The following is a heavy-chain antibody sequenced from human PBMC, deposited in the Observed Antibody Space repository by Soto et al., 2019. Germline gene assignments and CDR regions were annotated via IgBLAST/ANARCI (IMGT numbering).Heavy chain of an antibody. CDR2: ISYDGSNK. D-gene: IGHD6-13*01. J-gene: IGHJ5*02. CDR1: GFTFSSYG. Sequence: QVQLVESGGGVVQPGRSLRLSCAASGFTFSSYGMHWVRQAPGKGLEWVAVISYDGSNKYYADSVKGRFTISRDNSKNTLYLQMNSLRAEDTAVYYCAKDQRVLGYSSSWRTSNRFDPWGQGTLVTVSS. V-gene: IGHV3-30*18. CDR3: AKDQRVLGYSSSWRTSNRFDP.